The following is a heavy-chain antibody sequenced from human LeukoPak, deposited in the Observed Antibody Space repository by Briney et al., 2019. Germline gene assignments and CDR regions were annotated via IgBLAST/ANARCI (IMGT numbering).Heavy chain of an antibody. J-gene: IGHJ4*02. D-gene: IGHD3-22*01. CDR3: ARHYLYDTSGDGTYYFDY. CDR2: IYHSGST. CDR1: GYSINSGYH. Sequence: PSETLSLTCIVSGYSINSGYHWGWIRQPPGKGPEWIGSIYHSGSTYYNPSLKSRVTISIDTSKNQFSLKLSSVTAADTAVYYCARHYLYDTSGDGTYYFDYWGQGTLVTVSS. V-gene: IGHV4-38-2*02.